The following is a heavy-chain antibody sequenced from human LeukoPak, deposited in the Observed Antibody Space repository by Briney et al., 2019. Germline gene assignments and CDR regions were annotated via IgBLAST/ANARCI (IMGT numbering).Heavy chain of an antibody. V-gene: IGHV3-21*01. CDR2: ISSSSSYI. D-gene: IGHD3-10*01. CDR3: ASLGGLSELAAFDI. J-gene: IGHJ3*02. Sequence: GGSLRLSCAASGFTFSSYSMNLVRQAPGKGLEWVSSISSSSSYIYYADSVKGRFTISRDNAKNSLYLQMNSLRAEDTAVYYCASLGGLSELAAFDIWGQGTMVTVSS. CDR1: GFTFSSYS.